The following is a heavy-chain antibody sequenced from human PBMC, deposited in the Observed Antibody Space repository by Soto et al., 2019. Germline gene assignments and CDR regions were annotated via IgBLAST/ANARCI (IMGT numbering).Heavy chain of an antibody. J-gene: IGHJ4*02. CDR3: ARVDYSAIYYFDY. V-gene: IGHV4-31*03. Sequence: SETLSLTCTVSGGSISSGGYYWSWIRQHPGKGLEWIGYIYYSGSTYYNPSLKSRVTISVDTSKNQFSLKLSSVTAADTAVYYCARVDYSAIYYFDYWAREPWSPSPQ. CDR2: IYYSGST. D-gene: IGHD2-21*02. CDR1: GGSISSGGYY.